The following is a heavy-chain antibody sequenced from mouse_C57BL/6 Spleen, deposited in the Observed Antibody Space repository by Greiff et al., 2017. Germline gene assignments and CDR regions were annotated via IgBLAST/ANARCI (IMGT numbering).Heavy chain of an antibody. V-gene: IGHV1-62-2*01. CDR2: VYPGSGSI. CDR3: SRHGYYYSSDFDY. J-gene: IGHJ2*01. Sequence: VQLQQSGAELVKPGASVKLSCKASGYTFTEYTIHWVKQRAGQGLEWIGWVYPGSGSIKYNEKFKDKATLTADKASSTAYMELSSLPSDDSAVYFCSRHGYYYSSDFDYWGQGTTLTVSS. CDR1: GYTFTEYT. D-gene: IGHD2-5*01.